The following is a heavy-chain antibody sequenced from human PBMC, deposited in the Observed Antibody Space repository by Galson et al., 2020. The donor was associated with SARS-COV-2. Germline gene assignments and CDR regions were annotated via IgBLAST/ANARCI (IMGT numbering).Heavy chain of an antibody. CDR3: ARGTRDITMIVVVMTSVSCYFDH. Sequence: ASETLSLTCTVSGGSISTNNCFWGWIRQPPGKGLEWIGSIYYGGTTYYNPSLKSRLTISMDTSKNQFSLKMRSVTAADTAVYYCARGTRDITMIVVVMTSVSCYFDHWGQGTLVTVSS. CDR1: GGSISTNNCF. D-gene: IGHD3-22*01. J-gene: IGHJ4*03. CDR2: IYYGGTT. V-gene: IGHV4-39*01.